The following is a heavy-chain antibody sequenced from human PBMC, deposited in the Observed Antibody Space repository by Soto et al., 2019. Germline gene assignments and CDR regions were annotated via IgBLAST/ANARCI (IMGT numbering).Heavy chain of an antibody. CDR2: IYYSGTT. V-gene: IGHV4-59*01. J-gene: IGHJ4*02. CDR3: ARVYSGSYSDS. CDR1: GGSMNNYY. Sequence: PSETLSLTCTVSGGSMNNYYWTWIRQPPGKGLEWIGYIYYSGTTNYNPSLKSRLTISVDTSNNQFSLKLSSVTAADTAVYYCARVYSGSYSDSWGRGTLVTVS. D-gene: IGHD1-26*01.